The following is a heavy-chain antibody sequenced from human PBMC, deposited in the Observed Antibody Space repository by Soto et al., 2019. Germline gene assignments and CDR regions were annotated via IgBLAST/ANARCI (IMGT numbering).Heavy chain of an antibody. CDR1: GFTFNNYP. CDR3: ARVPETTVVSFDP. D-gene: IGHD4-17*01. CDR2: ISYDATNK. J-gene: IGHJ5*02. V-gene: IGHV3-30-3*01. Sequence: QEQLVESGGGVVQPGKSLRLSCVASGFTFNNYPMTWVPQPPGKGLEWVALISYDATNKYYADSVKGRFTISRDNSRNTLYLQIYSLRPEDTAVYYCARVPETTVVSFDPWGQGTLVTVSS.